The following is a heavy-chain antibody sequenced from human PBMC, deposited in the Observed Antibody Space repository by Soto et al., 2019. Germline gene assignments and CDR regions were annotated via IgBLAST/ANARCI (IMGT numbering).Heavy chain of an antibody. J-gene: IGHJ4*02. CDR1: GGAFTTYS. CDR3: ATDVVRSTGGDS. D-gene: IGHD7-27*01. CDR2: IIPIFSKA. V-gene: IGHV1-69*13. Sequence: SVKVSCKTSGGAFTTYSFVWVRQGPGQGLEWMGGIIPIFSKANFAPKFQGRVTFTADESTRTVYMELSSLRSEDTAIYYCATDVVRSTGGDSWGQGTLVTVSS.